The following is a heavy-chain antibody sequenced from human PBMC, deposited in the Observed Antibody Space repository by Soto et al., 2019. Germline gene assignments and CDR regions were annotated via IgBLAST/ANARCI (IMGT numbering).Heavy chain of an antibody. CDR2: FSGSGAVT. V-gene: IGHV3-23*01. J-gene: IGHJ6*03. D-gene: IGHD6-25*01. CDR3: AKSQGSSAYYYYMEV. CDR1: GFTFSAYT. Sequence: GGSLRLSCAASGFTFSAYTMNWVRQAPGKGLEWVSGFSGSGAVTHYADFVKGRFTISRDNSKNTLYLQMNSLRVEDTAVYYCAKSQGSSAYYYYMEVWGKGTTVTVSS.